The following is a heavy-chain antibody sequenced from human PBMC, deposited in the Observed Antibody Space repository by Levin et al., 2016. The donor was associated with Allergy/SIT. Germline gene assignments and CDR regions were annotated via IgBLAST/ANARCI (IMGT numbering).Heavy chain of an antibody. CDR3: AREFYSGYEDYYYYGMDV. J-gene: IGHJ6*02. Sequence: ASVKVSCKASGYTFTGYYMHWVRQAPGQGLEWMGWINPNSGGTNYAQKFQGWVTMTRDTSISTAYMELSRLRSDDTAVYYCAREFYSGYEDYYYYGMDVWGQGTTVTVSS. V-gene: IGHV1-2*04. D-gene: IGHD5-12*01. CDR2: INPNSGGT. CDR1: GYTFTGYY.